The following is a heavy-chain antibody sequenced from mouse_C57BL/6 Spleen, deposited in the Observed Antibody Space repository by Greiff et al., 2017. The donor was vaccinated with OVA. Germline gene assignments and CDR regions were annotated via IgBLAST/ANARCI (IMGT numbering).Heavy chain of an antibody. CDR2: IHPNSGST. D-gene: IGHD4-1*01. V-gene: IGHV1-64*01. Sequence: VKLQQPGAELVKPGASVKLSCKASGYTFTSYWMHWVKQRPGQGLEWIGMIHPNSGSTNYNEKFKSKATLTVDKSSSTAYMQLSSLTSEDSAVYYCARVTGTGYFDYWGQGTTLTVSS. CDR3: ARVTGTGYFDY. J-gene: IGHJ2*01. CDR1: GYTFTSYW.